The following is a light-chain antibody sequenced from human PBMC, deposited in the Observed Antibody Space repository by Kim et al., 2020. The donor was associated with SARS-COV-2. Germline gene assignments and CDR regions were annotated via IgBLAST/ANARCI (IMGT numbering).Light chain of an antibody. Sequence: IVMTQSPGTLSVSPGERATLSCRASQSINRNLAWYQQKPGQAPRLLIYGASTRATGIPATFSGSGSGTEFTLTISSLQSEESAVYYCQQYSDWPTFGPGTKVDIK. V-gene: IGKV3-15*01. J-gene: IGKJ3*01. CDR1: QSINRN. CDR3: QQYSDWPT. CDR2: GAS.